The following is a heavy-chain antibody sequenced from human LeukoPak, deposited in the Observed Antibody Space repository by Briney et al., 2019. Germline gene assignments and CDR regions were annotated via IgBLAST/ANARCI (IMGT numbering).Heavy chain of an antibody. CDR1: GGSISSSSYY. J-gene: IGHJ4*02. Sequence: PSETLSLTCTVSGGSISSSSYYWGWIRQPPGKGLEWIGSIYYSGSTYYNPSLKSRVTISVDTSKNQFSLKLSSVTAADTAVYYCARHFDVPATMGYWGQGTLVTVSS. CDR2: IYYSGST. V-gene: IGHV4-39*01. D-gene: IGHD2-2*01. CDR3: ARHFDVPATMGY.